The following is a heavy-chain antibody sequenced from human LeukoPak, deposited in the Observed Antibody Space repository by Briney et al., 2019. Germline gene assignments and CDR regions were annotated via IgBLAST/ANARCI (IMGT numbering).Heavy chain of an antibody. CDR2: INSDESTT. CDR1: GFTFSSYW. D-gene: IGHD5-24*01. CDR3: ARGERGSYHFEY. J-gene: IGHJ4*02. V-gene: IGHV3-74*01. Sequence: GSLRLSCAASGFTFSSYWMHWVRQAPGKGLVWVSRINSDESTTNYADSVKGRFTISRDNAKNTLYLQINSLRAEDTAVYYCARGERGSYHFEYWGQGTLVTVSS.